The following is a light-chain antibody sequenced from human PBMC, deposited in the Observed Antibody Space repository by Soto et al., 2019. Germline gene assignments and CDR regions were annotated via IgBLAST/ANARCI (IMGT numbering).Light chain of an antibody. Sequence: EIVLTQSPGTLSLSPGESATLSCRASQSVSSTYVAWYQQKSGQAPRLLIYGASSRATGIPDRFSGSGSGTDFTLTISRLEPEDFAVYYCHQYVSSWTFGQGTKVDIK. CDR1: QSVSSTY. V-gene: IGKV3-20*01. CDR2: GAS. CDR3: HQYVSSWT. J-gene: IGKJ1*01.